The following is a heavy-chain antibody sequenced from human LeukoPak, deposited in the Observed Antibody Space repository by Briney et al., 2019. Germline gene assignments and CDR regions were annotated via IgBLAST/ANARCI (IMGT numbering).Heavy chain of an antibody. V-gene: IGHV3-48*03. Sequence: PGGSLRLSCAASGFTYSSYEMNWVRQAPGKGLEWVSYISSSGSTIYYADSVKGRFTISRDNSKNTLYLQMNSLRAEDTAVYYCAKMRGPEHDYSYFDYWGQGTLVSVSS. CDR3: AKMRGPEHDYSYFDY. CDR1: GFTYSSYE. J-gene: IGHJ4*02. D-gene: IGHD4-11*01. CDR2: ISSSGSTI.